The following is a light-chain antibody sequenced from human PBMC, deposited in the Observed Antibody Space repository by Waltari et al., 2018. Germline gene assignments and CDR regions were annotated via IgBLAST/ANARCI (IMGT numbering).Light chain of an antibody. J-gene: IGLJ2*01. CDR3: HVWDSNSDHVV. CDR1: KIGSKR. Sequence: SYVLTQPPSVSVAPGQTARITCGGNKIGSKRVHWYQQKPGQAPVLVLYADSDRPSGIPERFSGSNSGNTATLTISRVAAGDEADYYCHVWDSNSDHVVFGGGTKLTVL. CDR2: ADS. V-gene: IGLV3-21*02.